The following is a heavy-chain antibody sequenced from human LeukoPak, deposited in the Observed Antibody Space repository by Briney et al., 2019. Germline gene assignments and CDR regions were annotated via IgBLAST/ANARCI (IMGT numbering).Heavy chain of an antibody. V-gene: IGHV4-34*01. D-gene: IGHD6-6*01. CDR2: INHSGST. J-gene: IGHJ5*02. CDR1: GGSFSGYY. CDR3: ARSSSSPPYNWFDP. Sequence: SETLSLTCAVYGGSFSGYYWSWIRQPPEKGLEWIGEINHSGSTNYNPSLKSRVTISVDTSKNQFSLKLSSVTAADTAVYYCARSSSSPPYNWFDPWGQGTLVTVSS.